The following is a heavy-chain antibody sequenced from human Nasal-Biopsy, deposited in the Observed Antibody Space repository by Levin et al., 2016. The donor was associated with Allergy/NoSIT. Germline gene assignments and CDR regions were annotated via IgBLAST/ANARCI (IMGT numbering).Heavy chain of an antibody. D-gene: IGHD2-2*02. CDR3: ARGGYCSSTGCYMFWNDIDRFYGLDV. J-gene: IGHJ6*02. Sequence: ASVKVSCKASGYSFTSYGISWVRQAPGQGLEWMGWISDYNDNTHYAQRFQGRIRMTTDASATTAYMELRNLRSNDTAVYYCARGGYCSSTGCYMFWNDIDRFYGLDVWGQGTTVSVSS. CDR2: ISDYNDNT. CDR1: GYSFTSYG. V-gene: IGHV1-18*01.